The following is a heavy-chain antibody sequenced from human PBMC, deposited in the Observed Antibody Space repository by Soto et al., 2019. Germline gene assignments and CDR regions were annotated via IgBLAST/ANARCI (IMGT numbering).Heavy chain of an antibody. CDR3: AKDMRWRGMTTIHYFDS. Sequence: GSLRLSCAASVFTFSSYSMHCVRQAPRKGPELISYIGPSHNDIGYAASVKGRFTISRDNAKGSLFLQMNSLRPEDTALYYCAKDMRWRGMTTIHYFDSWGQGTLVTVSS. CDR1: VFTFSSYS. V-gene: IGHV3-21*05. D-gene: IGHD4-17*01. CDR2: IGPSHNDI. J-gene: IGHJ4*02.